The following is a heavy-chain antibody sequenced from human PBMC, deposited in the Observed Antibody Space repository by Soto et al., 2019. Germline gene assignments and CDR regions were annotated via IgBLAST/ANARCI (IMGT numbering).Heavy chain of an antibody. Sequence: SETLSLTCTVSGGSISSSSYYWGWIRQPPGKGLECIGSIYYSGSTYYNPSLKSRVTISVDTSKNQLSLKLSSVTAADTAVYYCAITYSRRWPEAFDIWGEGTMGTLSS. CDR1: GGSISSSSYY. CDR3: AITYSRRWPEAFDI. V-gene: IGHV4-39*01. CDR2: IYYSGST. J-gene: IGHJ3*02. D-gene: IGHD6-13*01.